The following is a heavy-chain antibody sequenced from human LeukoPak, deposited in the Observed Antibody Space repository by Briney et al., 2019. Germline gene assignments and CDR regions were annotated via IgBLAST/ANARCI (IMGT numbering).Heavy chain of an antibody. CDR2: IYYSGST. Sequence: SQTLSLTCTVSGGSISSGDYYWSWTRQPPGKGLEWIGYIYYSGSTYYNPSLKSRVTISVDTSKNQFSLKLSSVTAADTAVYYCARYDSSGYYYLGMWGQGTLVTVSS. CDR1: GGSISSGDYY. V-gene: IGHV4-30-4*01. D-gene: IGHD3-22*01. J-gene: IGHJ4*02. CDR3: ARYDSSGYYYLGM.